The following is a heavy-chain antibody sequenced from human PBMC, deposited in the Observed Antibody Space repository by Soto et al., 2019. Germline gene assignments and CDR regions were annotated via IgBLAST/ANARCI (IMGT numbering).Heavy chain of an antibody. CDR1: GFTFSDYY. J-gene: IGHJ3*02. D-gene: IGHD1-26*01. Sequence: QRLSCAASGFTFSDYYMSWIRQAPGKGLEWVSYISSSGSTIYYADSVKGRFTISRDNAKNSLYLQMNSLRAEDTAVYYCARDDYLLGDFDIWGQGTMVTVSS. V-gene: IGHV3-11*01. CDR3: ARDDYLLGDFDI. CDR2: ISSSGSTI.